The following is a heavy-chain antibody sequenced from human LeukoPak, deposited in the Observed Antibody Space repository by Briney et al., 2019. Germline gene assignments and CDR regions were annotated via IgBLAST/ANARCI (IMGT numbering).Heavy chain of an antibody. CDR2: ISYDGSNK. Sequence: GSLRLSCAASGFTFSSYAMHWVHQAPGKGLEWVAVISYDGSNKYYADSVKGRFTISRDNSKNTLYLQMNGLRAEDTAVYYCARDICGGDCYFGMDVWGQGTTVTVSS. V-gene: IGHV3-30-3*01. CDR3: ARDICGGDCYFGMDV. D-gene: IGHD2-21*01. J-gene: IGHJ6*02. CDR1: GFTFSSYA.